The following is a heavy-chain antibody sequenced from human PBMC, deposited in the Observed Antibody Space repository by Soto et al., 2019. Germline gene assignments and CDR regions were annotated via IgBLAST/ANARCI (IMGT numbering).Heavy chain of an antibody. CDR1: GFSFSSYW. CDR3: ARDQTTTPY. CDR2: INSDGTST. V-gene: IGHV3-74*01. Sequence: PGGSLRLSCAASGFSFSSYWMHWVRQAPGKGLVWVSRINSDGTSTNYADSVKGRFTISRDNAKNTLYLQMNSLTAEDTAVYYCARDQTTTPYWGQETLVTVSS. D-gene: IGHD1-1*01. J-gene: IGHJ4*02.